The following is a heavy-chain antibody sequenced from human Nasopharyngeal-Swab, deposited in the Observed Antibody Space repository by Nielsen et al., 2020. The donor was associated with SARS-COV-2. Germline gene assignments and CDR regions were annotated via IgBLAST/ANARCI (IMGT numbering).Heavy chain of an antibody. Sequence: GESPKISCTASGFTFGDYAMSWFRQAPGKGLEWVGFIRSKAYGGTTEYAASVKGRFTISRDDSKSIAYLQMNSLKTEDTAVYYCTRGDYAGGYYGMDVWGQGTTVTVSS. D-gene: IGHD4-17*01. V-gene: IGHV3-49*03. CDR3: TRGDYAGGYYGMDV. CDR2: IRSKAYGGTT. CDR1: GFTFGDYA. J-gene: IGHJ6*02.